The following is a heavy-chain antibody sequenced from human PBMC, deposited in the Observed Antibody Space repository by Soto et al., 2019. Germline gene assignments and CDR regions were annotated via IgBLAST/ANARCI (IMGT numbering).Heavy chain of an antibody. CDR1: GYTFTGYY. V-gene: IGHV1-2*04. CDR3: ATVPVAGTSGYYYGMDV. D-gene: IGHD6-19*01. Sequence: QVQLVQSGAEVKKPGASVKVSCKASGYTFTGYYMHWVRQAPGQGLEWMGWINPNSGGTNYAQKFQGWVTMTRDTSISTAYMELSRLRSDDTAVYYCATVPVAGTSGYYYGMDVWGQGTTVTVSS. J-gene: IGHJ6*02. CDR2: INPNSGGT.